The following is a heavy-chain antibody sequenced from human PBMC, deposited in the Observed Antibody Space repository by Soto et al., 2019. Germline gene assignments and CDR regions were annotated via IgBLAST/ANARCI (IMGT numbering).Heavy chain of an antibody. Sequence: PGGSLRLSCAASGFTFSSYGMHWVRQAPGKGLEWVAVISYDGSNKYYADSVKGRFTISRDNSKNTLYLQMNSLRAEDTAVYYCAKDRVPRLLWFETDYWGQGTLVTVSS. D-gene: IGHD3-10*01. V-gene: IGHV3-30*18. J-gene: IGHJ4*02. CDR2: ISYDGSNK. CDR1: GFTFSSYG. CDR3: AKDRVPRLLWFETDY.